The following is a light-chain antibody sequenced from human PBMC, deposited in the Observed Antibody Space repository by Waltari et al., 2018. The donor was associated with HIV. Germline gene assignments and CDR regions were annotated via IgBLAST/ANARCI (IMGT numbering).Light chain of an antibody. CDR2: EVN. J-gene: IGLJ3*02. CDR1: SSDVGSYNI. CDR3: CSYAGSRTLWV. V-gene: IGLV2-23*02. Sequence: QSALTQPASVSGSPGQSITISCTGTSSDVGSYNIVSWYQQHPGKAPKLMIYEVNKQPSGVSIRFSGSKSGITASLTISGLQAEDEADYYCCSYAGSRTLWVFGGGTKVTVL.